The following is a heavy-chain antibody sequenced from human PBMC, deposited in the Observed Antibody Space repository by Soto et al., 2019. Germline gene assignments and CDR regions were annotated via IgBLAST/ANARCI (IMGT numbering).Heavy chain of an antibody. CDR1: GFTFGDYA. CDR2: IRSKAYGGTT. V-gene: IGHV3-49*03. J-gene: IGHJ6*03. Sequence: GGSLRLSCTASGFTFGDYAMSWFRQAPGKGLEWVGFIRSKAYGGTTEYAASVKGRFTISRDDSKSIAYLQMNSLKTEDTAVYYCTRDLTVSDGDYVHYYYYMDVWGKGTTVTVSS. D-gene: IGHD4-17*01. CDR3: TRDLTVSDGDYVHYYYYMDV.